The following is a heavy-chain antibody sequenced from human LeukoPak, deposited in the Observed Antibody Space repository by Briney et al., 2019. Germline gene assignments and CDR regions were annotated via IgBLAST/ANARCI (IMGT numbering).Heavy chain of an antibody. CDR2: MNQDGSEK. J-gene: IGHJ6*02. V-gene: IGHV3-7*01. Sequence: GWSLRLSCAASGFTFSESWMSWVRQAPGKGLEWVANMNQDGSEKDYVDSVKGRFTISRDNARESLYLQMSSLRAEDTAVYYCATYTHWVAGDVWGHGTTVTVSS. D-gene: IGHD3-16*01. CDR1: GFTFSESW. CDR3: ATYTHWVAGDV.